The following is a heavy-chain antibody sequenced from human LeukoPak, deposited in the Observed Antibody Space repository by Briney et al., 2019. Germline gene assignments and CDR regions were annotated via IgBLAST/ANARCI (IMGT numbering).Heavy chain of an antibody. J-gene: IGHJ4*02. D-gene: IGHD6-13*01. V-gene: IGHV1-69*13. Sequence: SVKVSCKASGGTFSSSAISWVRQAPGQGLEWMGGIIPIFGTANYAQKFQGRVTITADESTSTAYMELSSLRSEDTAVFYCARRVQQLVRDWGQGTLVTVSS. CDR1: GGTFSSSA. CDR2: IIPIFGTA. CDR3: ARRVQQLVRD.